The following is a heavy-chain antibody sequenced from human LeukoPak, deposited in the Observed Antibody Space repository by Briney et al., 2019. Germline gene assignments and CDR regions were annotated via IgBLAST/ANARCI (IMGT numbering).Heavy chain of an antibody. J-gene: IGHJ4*02. V-gene: IGHV3-23*01. CDR1: GFTFSSYG. Sequence: GGSLRLSCAASGFTFSSYGMHWVRQAPGKGLEWVSGISGSGGSTYYADSVKGRFTISRDNSKNMLYLQMNSLRAEDTAVYYCESHNYGKAYFDYWGQGSLVTVSS. CDR2: ISGSGGST. D-gene: IGHD5-18*01. CDR3: ESHNYGKAYFDY.